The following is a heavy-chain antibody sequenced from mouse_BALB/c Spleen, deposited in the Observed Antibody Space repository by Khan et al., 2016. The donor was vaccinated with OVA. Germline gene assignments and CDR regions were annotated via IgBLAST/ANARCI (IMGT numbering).Heavy chain of an antibody. Sequence: DLVKPGASVKLSCKASGYTFTSYWINWIKQRPGQGLEWIGRIGPGSSNAYYTDMFKGQATLTVDTSSNTFHIQLSSLSSEDSAVYFCARENYYGRSCYAIDYWGQGTSVTVSA. D-gene: IGHD1-1*01. CDR2: IGPGSSNA. CDR3: ARENYYGRSCYAIDY. V-gene: IGHV1S41*01. CDR1: GYTFTSYW. J-gene: IGHJ4*01.